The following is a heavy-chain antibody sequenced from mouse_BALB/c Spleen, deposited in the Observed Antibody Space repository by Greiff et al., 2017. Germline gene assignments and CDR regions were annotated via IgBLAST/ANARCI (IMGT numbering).Heavy chain of an antibody. CDR1: GFSLTSYG. V-gene: IGHV2-2*02. CDR3: ARYDYEGDYFDY. CDR2: IWSGGST. J-gene: IGHJ2*01. D-gene: IGHD2-4*01. Sequence: VQGVESGPGLVQPSQSLSITCTVSGFSLTSYGVHWVRQSPGKGLEWLGVIWSGGSTDYNAAFISRLSISKDNSKSQVFFKMNSLQANDTAIYYCARYDYEGDYFDYWGQGTTLTVSS.